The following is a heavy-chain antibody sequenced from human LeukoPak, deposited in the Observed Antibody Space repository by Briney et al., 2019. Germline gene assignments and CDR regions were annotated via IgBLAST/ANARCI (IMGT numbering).Heavy chain of an antibody. D-gene: IGHD6-25*01. V-gene: IGHV4-30-4*01. CDR1: GGSISSGDYY. J-gene: IGHJ4*02. Sequence: SQTLSLTCTVSGGSISSGDYYWSWIRQPPGKGLEWTGYIYYSGSTYYNPSLKSRVTISVDTSKNQFSLKLSSVTAADTAVYYCAREGSGGELDYWGQGTLVTVSS. CDR3: AREGSGGELDY. CDR2: IYYSGST.